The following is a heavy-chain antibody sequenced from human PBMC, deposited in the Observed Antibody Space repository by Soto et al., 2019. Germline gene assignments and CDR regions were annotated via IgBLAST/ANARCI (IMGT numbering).Heavy chain of an antibody. CDR1: DDSITGSH. CDR2: IYYWGST. CDR3: TSSPIVCPEVNTWFDP. Sequence: SETRSLTCTDSDDSITGSHWKWIRQPLGNPLEWIGYIYYWGSTNHNPSLKRRLTLSCDTSKNHIFRRLNSVTAADTAVYYCTSSPIVCPEVNTWFDPGGQGILVTVSS. J-gene: IGHJ5*02. D-gene: IGHD1-26*01. V-gene: IGHV4-59*01.